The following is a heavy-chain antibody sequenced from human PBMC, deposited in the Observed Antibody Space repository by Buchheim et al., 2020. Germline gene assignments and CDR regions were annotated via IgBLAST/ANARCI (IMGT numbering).Heavy chain of an antibody. CDR1: GGSSSGYY. D-gene: IGHD4-17*01. CDR2: INHSGST. J-gene: IGHJ4*02. Sequence: QVQLQQWGAGLLKPSETLSLTCAVYGGSSSGYYWSWIRQPPGKGLEWIGEINHSGSTNYNPSLKSRVTISVDTSKNQFSLKLSSVTAADTAVYYCARLTPTGDYEGSYWGQGTL. V-gene: IGHV4-34*01. CDR3: ARLTPTGDYEGSY.